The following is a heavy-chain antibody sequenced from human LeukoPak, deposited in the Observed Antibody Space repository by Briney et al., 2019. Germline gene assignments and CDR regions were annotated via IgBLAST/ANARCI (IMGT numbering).Heavy chain of an antibody. Sequence: ASETLSLTCAVYGGSFSGYYWSWIRQPPGKGLEWMWEINHSGSTNYNPSLKSRVTISVDTSKNQFSLKLSSVTAADTAVYYCARGGTGGRFRPVYYYMDVWGKGTTVTVSS. V-gene: IGHV4-34*01. D-gene: IGHD1/OR15-1a*01. CDR3: ARGGTGGRFRPVYYYMDV. CDR1: GGSFSGYY. J-gene: IGHJ6*03. CDR2: INHSGST.